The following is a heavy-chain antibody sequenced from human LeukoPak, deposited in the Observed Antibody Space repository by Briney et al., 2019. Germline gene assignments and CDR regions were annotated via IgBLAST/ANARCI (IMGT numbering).Heavy chain of an antibody. J-gene: IGHJ5*02. Sequence: PGGSLRLSCAASGFTFSSYSMNWVRQAPGKGLEWVSSISSSSSYIYYADSVKGRFTISRDNAKNSLYLQMNSLRAEDTAVYYCARGILNRAWFDPWGQGTLVTVSS. V-gene: IGHV3-21*01. CDR3: ARGILNRAWFDP. CDR1: GFTFSSYS. CDR2: ISSSSSYI. D-gene: IGHD3-10*01.